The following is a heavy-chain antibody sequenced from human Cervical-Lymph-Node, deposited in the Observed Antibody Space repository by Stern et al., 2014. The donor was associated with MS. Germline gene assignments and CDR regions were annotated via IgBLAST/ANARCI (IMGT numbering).Heavy chain of an antibody. Sequence: VQLVQSGGGLVKPGGSLRLSCAASGFTFSNAWMSWVRQAPGKGLEWVGRIKSKTDGGTTDYAAPVKGRFTISRDDSKNTLYLQMNSLKTEDTAVYYCTTGLPLSLKDIVLMVYENWFDPWGQGTLVTVSS. CDR3: TTGLPLSLKDIVLMVYENWFDP. CDR2: IKSKTDGGTT. J-gene: IGHJ5*02. V-gene: IGHV3-15*01. D-gene: IGHD2-8*01. CDR1: GFTFSNAW.